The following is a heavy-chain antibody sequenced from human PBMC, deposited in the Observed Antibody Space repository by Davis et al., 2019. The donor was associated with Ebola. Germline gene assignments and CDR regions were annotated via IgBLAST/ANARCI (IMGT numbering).Heavy chain of an antibody. Sequence: GESLKISCAASGFTFSSYGMHWVRQAPGKGLEWVAVIWYDGSNKYYADSVKGRFTISRDNSKNTLYLQMNSLRAEDTAVYYCARSDYYGSGKPPDYWGQGTLVTVSS. D-gene: IGHD3-10*01. CDR3: ARSDYYGSGKPPDY. V-gene: IGHV3-33*08. J-gene: IGHJ4*02. CDR1: GFTFSSYG. CDR2: IWYDGSNK.